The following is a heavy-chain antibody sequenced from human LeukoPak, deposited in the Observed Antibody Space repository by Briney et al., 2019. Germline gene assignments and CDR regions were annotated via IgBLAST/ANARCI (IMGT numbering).Heavy chain of an antibody. Sequence: ASVKVSCKASGYTFTSYYMHWVRQAPGQGLEWMGIINPSGGSTTYAQKFQGRVTMTRDTSTSTVYMELSSLRSEDTAVYYCARDRDYYGSGLDYYGMDVWGKGTTVTVSS. CDR3: ARDRDYYGSGLDYYGMDV. J-gene: IGHJ6*04. CDR2: INPSGGST. CDR1: GYTFTSYY. D-gene: IGHD3-10*01. V-gene: IGHV1-46*01.